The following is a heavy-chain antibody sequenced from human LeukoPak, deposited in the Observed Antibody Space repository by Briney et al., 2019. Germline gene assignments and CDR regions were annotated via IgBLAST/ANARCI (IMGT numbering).Heavy chain of an antibody. D-gene: IGHD6-13*01. V-gene: IGHV4-39*01. J-gene: IGHJ4*02. CDR2: IYYSGTT. Sequence: PSETLSLTCTVSGGSTSSGSHYWGRIRQPPGKGLEWIGSIYYSGTTYYSPSLKSRVSISLDTSRDQFSLKLNSVTAADTAVYYCARQDLAVSGIDYWGQGTLVTVSS. CDR3: ARQDLAVSGIDY. CDR1: GGSTSSGSHY.